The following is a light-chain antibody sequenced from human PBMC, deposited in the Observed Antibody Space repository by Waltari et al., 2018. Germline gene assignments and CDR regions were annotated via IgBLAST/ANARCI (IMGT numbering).Light chain of an antibody. V-gene: IGKV2-30*01. CDR2: KVS. CDR3: MQGIHWPPT. Sequence: DVVMTQSPLYLPVTLGKPASISCRSSQSLVYIDGSTYLNWFQQRPGQSPRCLIYKVSKRDSGVPDRFSGSGSGTHFTLTISRVEAEDVGVYYCMQGIHWPPTFGQGTKVEIK. CDR1: QSLVYIDGSTY. J-gene: IGKJ1*01.